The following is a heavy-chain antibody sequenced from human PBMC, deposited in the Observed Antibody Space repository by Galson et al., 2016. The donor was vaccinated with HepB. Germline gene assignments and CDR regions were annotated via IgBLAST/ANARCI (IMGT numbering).Heavy chain of an antibody. V-gene: IGHV3-9*01. D-gene: IGHD3-16*01. J-gene: IGHJ4*02. Sequence: SLRLSCAASGFTFDDYAMHWVRQAPGKGLEWVSGISWNSGGRDYADSVKGRFTISRDNAKNSLYLQMNSLRVEDTARYFCAKDTTKGWGSEDYWGQGTLVTVSS. CDR1: GFTFDDYA. CDR2: ISWNSGGR. CDR3: AKDTTKGWGSEDY.